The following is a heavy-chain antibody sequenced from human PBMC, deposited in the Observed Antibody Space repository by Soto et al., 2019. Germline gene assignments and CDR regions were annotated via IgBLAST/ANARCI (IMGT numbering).Heavy chain of an antibody. CDR2: ISGSDYST. CDR3: AKEGDLWFGES. D-gene: IGHD3-10*01. J-gene: IGHJ5*02. V-gene: IGHV3-23*01. CDR1: GFTFSSYG. Sequence: PGGSLRLSCAASGFTFSSYGMSWVRQAPGKGLEWVASISGSDYSTYYADSVKGRFTISRDISKNTLYLQMNSLRAEDTAVYYCAKEGDLWFGESWGQGALVTVSS.